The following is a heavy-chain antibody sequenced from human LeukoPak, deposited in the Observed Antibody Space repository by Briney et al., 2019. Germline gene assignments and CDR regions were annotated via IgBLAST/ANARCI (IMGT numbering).Heavy chain of an antibody. CDR2: IKSNPDGGTT. Sequence: GGSLRLSCGGSGFTFSHAWMSWVRQAPGKGLEWVGRIKSNPDGGTTDYGAPVKGRFSISRDDSKSTLYLQMNSLHTDDTAVYYCTTDKAWWAPGSYFEFWGQGSLITVSS. CDR3: TTDKAWWAPGSYFEF. J-gene: IGHJ4*02. CDR1: GFTFSHAW. D-gene: IGHD2-8*02. V-gene: IGHV3-15*01.